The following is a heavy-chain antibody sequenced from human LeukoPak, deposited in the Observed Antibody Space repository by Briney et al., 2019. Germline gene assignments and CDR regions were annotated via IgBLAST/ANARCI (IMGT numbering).Heavy chain of an antibody. V-gene: IGHV4-34*01. J-gene: IGHJ5*02. CDR3: ASATHNWFDP. CDR2: INHSGST. CDR1: GGSFSGYY. Sequence: SETLSLTCAVYGGSFSGYYWSWIRQPPGKGLEWIGEINHSGSTSYNPSLKSRVTISVDTSKNQFSLKLSSVTAADTAVYYCASATHNWFDPWGQGTLVTVSS.